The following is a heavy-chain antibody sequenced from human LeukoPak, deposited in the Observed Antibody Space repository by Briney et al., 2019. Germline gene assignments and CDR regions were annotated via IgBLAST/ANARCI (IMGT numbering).Heavy chain of an antibody. CDR1: GFTFDDYG. V-gene: IGHV3-20*04. CDR3: TRGGLSGSYLYYYYYYMDV. J-gene: IGHJ6*03. CDR2: INWNGGST. Sequence: PGGSLRLSCAASGFTFDDYGMSWVRQAPGKGLEWVSGINWNGGSTGYTDSVKGRFTISRDNAKNSLYLQMNSLRAEDTALYYCTRGGLSGSYLYYYYYYMDVWGKGTTVTVSS. D-gene: IGHD1-26*01.